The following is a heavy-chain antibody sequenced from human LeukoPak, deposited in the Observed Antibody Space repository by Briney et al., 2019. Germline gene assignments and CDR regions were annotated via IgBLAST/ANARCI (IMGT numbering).Heavy chain of an antibody. CDR1: GYTFTSYG. J-gene: IGHJ4*02. CDR2: ISAYNGNT. V-gene: IGHV1-18*01. CDR3: ARAQIYCGSGSYVDY. Sequence: ASVKVSCEASGYTFTSYGISWVRQAPGQGLEWMGWISAYNGNTNYAQKLQGRVTMTTDTSTSTAYMELRSLRSDDTAVYYCARAQIYCGSGSYVDYWGQGTLVTVSS. D-gene: IGHD3-10*01.